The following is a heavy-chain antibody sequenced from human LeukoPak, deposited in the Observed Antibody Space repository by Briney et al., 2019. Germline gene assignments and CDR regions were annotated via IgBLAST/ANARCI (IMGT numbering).Heavy chain of an antibody. V-gene: IGHV1-2*02. CDR2: ITPGGGS. Sequence: GASVKVSCRASGFTFTTYAIHWVRQAPGQGLEWMGWITPGGGSNYPQRFQGRVAITRDTSSTIAYMDLSRLTSDDTAVYYCARDRYGDGFAHLDYWGQGALVTVSS. D-gene: IGHD5-24*01. J-gene: IGHJ4*02. CDR1: GFTFTTYA. CDR3: ARDRYGDGFAHLDY.